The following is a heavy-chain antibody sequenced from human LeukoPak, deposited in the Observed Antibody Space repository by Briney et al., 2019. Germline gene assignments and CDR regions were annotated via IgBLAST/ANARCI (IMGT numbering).Heavy chain of an antibody. CDR1: GLTFNKYA. J-gene: IGHJ4*02. CDR2: ISYDGSNK. V-gene: IGHV3-30*04. CDR3: ARDRSLTGYYYFDY. D-gene: IGHD3-9*01. Sequence: GGSLRLSYEASGLTFNKYAVHWVRQAPGKGLEWVAVISYDGSNKYYADSVKGRFTISRDISKNTLYLQMNSLRAEDTAVYYCARDRSLTGYYYFDYWGQGTLVTVSS.